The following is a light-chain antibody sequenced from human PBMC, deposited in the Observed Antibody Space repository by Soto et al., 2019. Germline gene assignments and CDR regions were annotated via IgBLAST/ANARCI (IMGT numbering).Light chain of an antibody. J-gene: IGKJ2*01. V-gene: IGKV3-20*01. Sequence: EIVLTQSPGTLSLSPGERATLSCRASQSVRSNYLAWYQQKPGQAPRLIIYGASSRATGIPDRFSGSGSGTDFTLTISRLEPEDFAVYYCQHYGSSAYTFGQGTTLESK. CDR3: QHYGSSAYT. CDR2: GAS. CDR1: QSVRSNY.